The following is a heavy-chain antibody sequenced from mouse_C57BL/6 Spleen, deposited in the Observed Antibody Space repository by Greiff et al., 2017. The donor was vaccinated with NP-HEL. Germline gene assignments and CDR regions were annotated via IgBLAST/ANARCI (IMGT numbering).Heavy chain of an antibody. D-gene: IGHD2-5*01. J-gene: IGHJ3*01. CDR2: IYPGSGST. CDR1: GYTFTSYW. CDR3: ARGDYSKGLGY. V-gene: IGHV1-55*01. Sequence: VQLQQSGAELVKPGASVKMSCKASGYTFTSYWITWVKQRPGQGLEWIGDIYPGSGSTNYNEKFKSKATLTVDTSSSTAYMQLSSLTSEDSAVYYCARGDYSKGLGYWGQRTLVTVSA.